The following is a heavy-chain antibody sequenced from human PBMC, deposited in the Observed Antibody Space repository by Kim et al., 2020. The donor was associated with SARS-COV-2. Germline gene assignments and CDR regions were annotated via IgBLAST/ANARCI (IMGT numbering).Heavy chain of an antibody. J-gene: IGHJ3*01. CDR3: ARVGHWNFEWRGGAFDV. CDR2: LGHEAKHE. Sequence: GRSLRLSCATSGFTFSDYGFYWVRQSPGTGLEWVALLGHEAKHEVYVDSVKGRFTISRDNSKNTLSLQMNSLRVDDPAVYYCARVGHWNFEWRGGAFDV. V-gene: IGHV3-33*08. CDR1: GFTFSDYG. D-gene: IGHD1-7*01.